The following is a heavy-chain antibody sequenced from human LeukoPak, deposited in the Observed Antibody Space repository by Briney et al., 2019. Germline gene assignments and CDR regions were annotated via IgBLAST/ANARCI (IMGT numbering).Heavy chain of an antibody. CDR3: ARREYPRKYYFDF. CDR1: GASITYGGYY. V-gene: IGHV4-39*01. Sequence: SETLSLTCTVSGASITYGGYYWGWIRQTPRKGLEWIGSVYYSGTTYYNPSLKSRLTMSVDTSKNQFSLKLHSVIAADTAVYYCARREYPRKYYFDFWGQGTLVTVSS. J-gene: IGHJ4*02. D-gene: IGHD2/OR15-2a*01. CDR2: VYYSGTT.